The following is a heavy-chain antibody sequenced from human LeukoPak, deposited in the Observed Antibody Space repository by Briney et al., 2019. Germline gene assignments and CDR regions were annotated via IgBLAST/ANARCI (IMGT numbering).Heavy chain of an antibody. D-gene: IGHD3-10*01. CDR2: IYSDGTT. Sequence: PGGSLRLSCAASGFXVSRDYISWVRQAPGKGLEWVSFIYSDGTTFYADSVKGRFTISRDNSKNTLYLQMDSLRAEDTAVYYCARAIHGATWGQGTLVTVSS. CDR3: ARAIHGAT. J-gene: IGHJ5*02. CDR1: GFXVSRDY. V-gene: IGHV3-66*01.